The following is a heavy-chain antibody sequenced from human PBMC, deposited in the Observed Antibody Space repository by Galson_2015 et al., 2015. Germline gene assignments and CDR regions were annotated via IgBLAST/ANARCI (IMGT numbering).Heavy chain of an antibody. D-gene: IGHD3-22*01. CDR1: GFTFSSYG. J-gene: IGHJ4*02. Sequence: SLRLSCAASGFTFSSYGMHWVRQAPGKGLEWVAVISYDGSNKYYADSVKGRFTISRDNSKNTLYLQMNSLRAEDTAVYYCAKDADYYDSSGYYYAPDGYWGQGTLVTASS. CDR2: ISYDGSNK. CDR3: AKDADYYDSSGYYYAPDGY. V-gene: IGHV3-30*18.